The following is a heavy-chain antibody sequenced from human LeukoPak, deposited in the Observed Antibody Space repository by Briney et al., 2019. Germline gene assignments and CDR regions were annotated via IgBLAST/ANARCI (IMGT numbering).Heavy chain of an antibody. J-gene: IGHJ4*02. CDR1: GGSISSGGYY. Sequence: SETLSLTCTVSGGSISSGGYYWSWIRQHPGKGLEWIGYIYYSGSTYYNPSLKSRVTISVDTSKNQFSLKLSSVTAADTAVYYCATQPSQDSSGYTFDYWGQGTLVTVSS. CDR3: ATQPSQDSSGYTFDY. D-gene: IGHD3-22*01. CDR2: IYYSGST. V-gene: IGHV4-31*03.